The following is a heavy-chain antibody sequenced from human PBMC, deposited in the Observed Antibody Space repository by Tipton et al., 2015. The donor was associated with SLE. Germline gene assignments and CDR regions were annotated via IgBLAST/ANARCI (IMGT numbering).Heavy chain of an antibody. CDR1: GGSFSGYY. J-gene: IGHJ3*02. V-gene: IGHV4-34*01. Sequence: LRLSCAVYGGSFSGYYWSWIRQPPGKGLEWIGEINHSGSTNYNPSLKSRVTVSVDTSKNQFSLKLSSVTAADTAVYYCVRGAPITMAPDAFDIWGQGTMVTVSS. CDR3: VRGAPITMAPDAFDI. D-gene: IGHD3-10*01. CDR2: INHSGST.